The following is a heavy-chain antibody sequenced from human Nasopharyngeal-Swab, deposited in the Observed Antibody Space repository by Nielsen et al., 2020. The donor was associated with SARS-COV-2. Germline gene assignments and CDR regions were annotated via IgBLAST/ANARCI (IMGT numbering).Heavy chain of an antibody. V-gene: IGHV3-21*01. Sequence: GESLKISCAASGFIFSSYYMNWVRQAPGKGLEWVSSISSSSSYIYYADSVKGRFTLSRDNTKNSLYLQMNSLRAEDTAVYYCARDRYYYYGMDVWGQGTTVTVSS. CDR1: GFIFSSYY. J-gene: IGHJ6*02. CDR2: ISSSSSYI. CDR3: ARDRYYYYGMDV.